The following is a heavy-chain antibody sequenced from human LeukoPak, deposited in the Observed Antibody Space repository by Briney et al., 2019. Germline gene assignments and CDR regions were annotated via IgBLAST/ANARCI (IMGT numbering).Heavy chain of an antibody. J-gene: IGHJ4*02. CDR3: ARNRVALDY. CDR1: GFTFSSYS. D-gene: IGHD5-12*01. V-gene: IGHV3-7*01. CDR2: INQDGSEK. Sequence: PTGGSLRLSCAASGFTFSSYSMSWVRQAPGKGLEWVANINQDGSEKYYVDSVKGRFTISRDNAKNSLYLQVNSLRAEDTAVYYCARNRVALDYGGQGTLVTVSS.